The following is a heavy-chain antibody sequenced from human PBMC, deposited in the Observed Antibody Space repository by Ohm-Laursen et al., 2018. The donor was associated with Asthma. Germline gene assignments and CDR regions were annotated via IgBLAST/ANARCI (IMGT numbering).Heavy chain of an antibody. D-gene: IGHD3-22*01. V-gene: IGHV1-69*13. CDR1: GGTFSSYA. Sequence: SVKVSCKASGGTFSSYAISWVRQAPGQGLEWMGGIIPIFGTANYAQKFQGRVTITADESTSTAYMELSSLRSEDTAVYYCARGGHYYDTPKGMDVWGQGTTVTVSS. CDR3: ARGGHYYDTPKGMDV. CDR2: IIPIFGTA. J-gene: IGHJ6*02.